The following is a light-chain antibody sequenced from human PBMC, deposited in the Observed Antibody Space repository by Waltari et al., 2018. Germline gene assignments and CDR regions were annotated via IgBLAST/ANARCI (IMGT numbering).Light chain of an antibody. CDR1: QSLLHSNGYNY. CDR2: LGS. V-gene: IGKV2-28*01. CDR3: MQALQTPFT. Sequence: DIVMTQSPLSLPVTPGEPASISCRSSQSLLHSNGYNYLDWYLQKPGQSPQLLIYLGSNRASGGPGRFSGSGSGTDFTLKISRVEAEDVGVYYCMQALQTPFTFGPGTKVDIK. J-gene: IGKJ3*01.